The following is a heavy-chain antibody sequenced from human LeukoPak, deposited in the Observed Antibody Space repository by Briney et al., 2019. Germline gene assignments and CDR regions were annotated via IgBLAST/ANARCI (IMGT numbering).Heavy chain of an antibody. CDR2: IYSGGST. V-gene: IGHV3-66*01. Sequence: GGSLRLSCAASGFTVSSNYMSWVRQAPGKGLEWVSVIYSGGSTYYADSVKGRFTISRDNSKNTLYLQMNSLRAEDTAVYYCARVTIWFGEPEYYFDYWGQGTLVTVSS. CDR1: GFTVSSNY. CDR3: ARVTIWFGEPEYYFDY. J-gene: IGHJ4*02. D-gene: IGHD3-10*01.